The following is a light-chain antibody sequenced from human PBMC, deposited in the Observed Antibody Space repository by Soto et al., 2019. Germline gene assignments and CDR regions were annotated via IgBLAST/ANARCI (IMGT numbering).Light chain of an antibody. V-gene: IGKV1-27*01. CDR3: QRYINAPFA. J-gene: IGKJ3*01. CDR2: GAS. CDR1: QGINNY. Sequence: DTHMTQSPSSLSASVGDRVTITCRVTQGINNYLAWYQQKPGKVPKLLIYGASTLQSGVSSRFSGSGSGTDFTLTINSLQPEDVATYYCQRYINAPFAFGPGTVVNIK.